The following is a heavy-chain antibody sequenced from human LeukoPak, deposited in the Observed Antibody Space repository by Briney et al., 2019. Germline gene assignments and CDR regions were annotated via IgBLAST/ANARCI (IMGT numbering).Heavy chain of an antibody. J-gene: IGHJ4*02. V-gene: IGHV3-23*01. Sequence: PGGTLRLSCAASGFSFNSAAMTWVRQAPGKGLEWVSLVSSSGANTYYADSVKGRFTISRDNSKNTLHLQMNSLRAEDTAIYYCAKDIQGSYWGQGTLVTVSS. CDR2: VSSSGANT. CDR3: AKDIQGSY. D-gene: IGHD2-21*01. CDR1: GFSFNSAA.